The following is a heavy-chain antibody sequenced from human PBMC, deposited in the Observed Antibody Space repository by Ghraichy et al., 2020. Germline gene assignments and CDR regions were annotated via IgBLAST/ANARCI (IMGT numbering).Heavy chain of an antibody. CDR1: GFTFSSYA. V-gene: IGHV3-23*01. Sequence: GGSLRLSCAASGFTFSSYAMSWVRQAPGKGLEWVSAISGSGGSTYYADSVKGRFTISRDNSKNTLYLQMNSLRAEDTDVYYCAKGYSSGWYEFDYWGQGTLVTVSS. J-gene: IGHJ4*02. D-gene: IGHD6-19*01. CDR3: AKGYSSGWYEFDY. CDR2: ISGSGGST.